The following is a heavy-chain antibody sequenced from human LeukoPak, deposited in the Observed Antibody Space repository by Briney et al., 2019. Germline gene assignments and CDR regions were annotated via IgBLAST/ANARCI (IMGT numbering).Heavy chain of an antibody. CDR1: GGSISSSNW. D-gene: IGHD3-10*01. Sequence: SETLSLTCAVSGGSISSSNWWSWVRQPPGKGLEWIGEIYHSGSTNYNPSLKSRVTISVDKSKNQFSLKLSSVTAADTAVYYCARDYYGSGSYYRPFDTWGQGTLVTVSS. CDR3: ARDYYGSGSYYRPFDT. J-gene: IGHJ5*02. CDR2: IYHSGST. V-gene: IGHV4-4*02.